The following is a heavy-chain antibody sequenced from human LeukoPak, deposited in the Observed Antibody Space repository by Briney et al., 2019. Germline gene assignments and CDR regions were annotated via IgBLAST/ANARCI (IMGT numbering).Heavy chain of an antibody. CDR1: GFTFSSYW. V-gene: IGHV3-74*01. J-gene: IGHJ4*02. CDR3: ARDNSGIEK. CDR2: IENDGRRT. Sequence: GSLRLSCAASGFTFSSYWMHWLRQTPGKGLEWISHIENDGRRTNYADSVKGRFTISRDNAKNTVYLQMNSLRAEDTAVYYCARDNSGIEKWGQGTLVIVSS. D-gene: IGHD4-23*01.